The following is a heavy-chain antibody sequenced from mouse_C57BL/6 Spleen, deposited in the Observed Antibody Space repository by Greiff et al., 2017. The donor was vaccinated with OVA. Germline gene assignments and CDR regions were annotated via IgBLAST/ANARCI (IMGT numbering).Heavy chain of an antibody. Sequence: EVQVVESGAELVRPGASVKLSCTASGFNIKDDYMHWVKQRPEQGLEWIGWIDPENGDTEYASKFQGKATITADTSSNTAYLQLSSLTSEDTAVYYCTNGNYFDYWGQGTTLTVSS. CDR3: TNGNYFDY. J-gene: IGHJ2*01. D-gene: IGHD1-1*01. CDR2: IDPENGDT. V-gene: IGHV14-4*01. CDR1: GFNIKDDY.